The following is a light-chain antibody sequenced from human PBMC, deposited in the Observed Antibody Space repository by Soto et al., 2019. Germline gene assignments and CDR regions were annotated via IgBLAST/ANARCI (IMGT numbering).Light chain of an antibody. Sequence: EIVLTQSPATLSLSPGERAALYCRASQSVSSYLVWYQQKPGQAPRLLIHDASNRATGIPARFSGSGSGTDFTLTISSLEPEDFAVYYCQQRSNGITFGQGTRLEIK. CDR1: QSVSSY. CDR2: DAS. CDR3: QQRSNGIT. V-gene: IGKV3-11*01. J-gene: IGKJ5*01.